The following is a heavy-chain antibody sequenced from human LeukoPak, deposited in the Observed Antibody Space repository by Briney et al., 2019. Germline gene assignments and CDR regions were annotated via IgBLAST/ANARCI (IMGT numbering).Heavy chain of an antibody. V-gene: IGHV3-23*01. J-gene: IGHJ4*02. CDR1: GFPFSSYS. CDR3: AKGFRLKDGGVHYNFDY. D-gene: IGHD5-24*01. CDR2: LSTGGDYR. Sequence: GGSLRLSCAASGFPFSSYSMNWVRKAPGKGLEWVSFLSTGGDYRHYADSVKGRFTISRDNSKNTLFLQMNSLRAEDTAVYYCAKGFRLKDGGVHYNFDYWGQGTLVTVSS.